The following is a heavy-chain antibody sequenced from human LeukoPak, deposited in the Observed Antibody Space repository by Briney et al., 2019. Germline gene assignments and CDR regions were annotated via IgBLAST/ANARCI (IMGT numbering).Heavy chain of an antibody. J-gene: IGHJ4*02. CDR1: GFTFSSSP. CDR2: LTASADNT. Sequence: SGGSLRLSCSASGFTFSSSPMHWVRQAPGKGLEWVSGLTASADNTYYAESVKGRFTISRDNAKNSLYLQMNSLRAEDTAVYYCARGAYYYEDWGQGTLVTVSS. CDR3: ARGAYYYED. V-gene: IGHV3-23*01. D-gene: IGHD3-22*01.